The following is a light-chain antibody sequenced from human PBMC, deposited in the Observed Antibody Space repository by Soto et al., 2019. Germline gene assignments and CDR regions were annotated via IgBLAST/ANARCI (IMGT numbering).Light chain of an antibody. CDR3: QTWGSAMQV. J-gene: IGLJ1*01. V-gene: IGLV4-69*02. Sequence: QLVLTQSPSASASLGASVKLTCTLSSGHSNYAIAWHQQQPEKGPRYLMKVNSDGRHIKGDGIPDRFSGSSSGAERYLTISSLQSEDEADYYCQTWGSAMQVFGTGTKLTVL. CDR1: SGHSNYA. CDR2: VNSDGRH.